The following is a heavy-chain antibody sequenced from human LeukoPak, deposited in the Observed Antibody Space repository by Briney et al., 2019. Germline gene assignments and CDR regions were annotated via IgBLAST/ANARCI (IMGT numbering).Heavy chain of an antibody. J-gene: IGHJ3*02. D-gene: IGHD5-12*01. CDR3: ARDSRYSHSAGAFDI. CDR2: IIPIFGTA. V-gene: IGHV1-69*05. CDR1: GGTFSSYA. Sequence: GASVKVSCKASGGTFSSYAISWVRQAPGQGLEWMGGIIPIFGTANYAQKLQGRVTMTTDTSTSTAYMELRSLRFDDTAVYYCARDSRYSHSAGAFDIWGQGTKVTVSS.